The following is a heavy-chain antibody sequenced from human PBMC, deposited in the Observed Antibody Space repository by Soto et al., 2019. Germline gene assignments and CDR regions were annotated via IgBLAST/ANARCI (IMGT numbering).Heavy chain of an antibody. CDR2: IYWDDDT. D-gene: IGHD3-16*01. CDR3: AHAFGGTSWPNDAFDV. Sequence: SGPTLVNPTQTLTLTCIFSGFSFSADGVGVGWIRQPPGKTLEWLALIYWDDDTRYIPPLKSRLTITKDSSKNQVVLTMTNMDPLDTATYYCAHAFGGTSWPNDAFDVWGQGTTVTVSS. V-gene: IGHV2-5*02. CDR1: GFSFSADGVG. J-gene: IGHJ6*02.